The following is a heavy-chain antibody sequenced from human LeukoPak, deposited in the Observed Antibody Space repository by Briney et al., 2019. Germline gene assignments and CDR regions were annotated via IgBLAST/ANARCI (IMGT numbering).Heavy chain of an antibody. CDR1: GGSISRHH. J-gene: IGHJ4*02. CDR2: LHHTGST. Sequence: SETLSLTCSVSGGSISRHHWNWIRQAPGKGLEWVGFLHHTGSTDYNPSPKNRVTISGDTSKNHVSLILSSVTAADTAVYYCARGVTTHYSLFESDGLFVGPLDSWGQGTLVTVSS. D-gene: IGHD4-17*01. V-gene: IGHV4-59*11. CDR3: ARGVTTHYSLFESDGLFVGPLDS.